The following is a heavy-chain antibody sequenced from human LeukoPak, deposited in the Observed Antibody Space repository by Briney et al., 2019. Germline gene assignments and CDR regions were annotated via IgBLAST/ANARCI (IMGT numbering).Heavy chain of an antibody. CDR1: GFSFSNYA. CDR2: LSTGGGSA. Sequence: GGSLRLSCTASGFSFSNYAMNWVRQAPGKGLEWVSTLSTGGGSAYFADSVKGRFTVSRDNSKTSVYLQMNSLRAEDTAIYYCAKDYERGVTTPGFDYWGQGTLVTVSS. J-gene: IGHJ4*02. V-gene: IGHV3-23*01. D-gene: IGHD4-11*01. CDR3: AKDYERGVTTPGFDY.